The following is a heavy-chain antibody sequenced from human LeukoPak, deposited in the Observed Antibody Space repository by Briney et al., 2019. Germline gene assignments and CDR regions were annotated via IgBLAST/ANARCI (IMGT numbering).Heavy chain of an antibody. D-gene: IGHD3/OR15-3a*01. CDR2: IYSDNT. Sequence: PGGSLRLSCTVSGFTVSSNSMSWVRQAPGKGLEWVSFIYSDNTHYSDSVKGRFTISRDNSRNTLYLQMNSLRAADTAVYYCARDSGFSGTQRGEYWGQGTLVTVSS. J-gene: IGHJ4*02. CDR1: GFTVSSNS. V-gene: IGHV3-66*03. CDR3: ARDSGFSGTQRGEY.